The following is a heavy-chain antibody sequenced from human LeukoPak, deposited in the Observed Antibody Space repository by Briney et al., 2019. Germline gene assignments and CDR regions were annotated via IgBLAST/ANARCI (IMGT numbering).Heavy chain of an antibody. D-gene: IGHD6-19*01. J-gene: IGHJ6*02. CDR3: ARGDSSGWSPDPYYYYGMDV. Sequence: GESLRLSCAASGFTFSSYSMNWVRQAPGKGLEWISSISNSSSYIYYADLVKRRIIISRDNAKNSLYLQMNSLRAEDTAVYYCARGDSSGWSPDPYYYYGMDVWGQGTTVTVSS. CDR1: GFTFSSYS. V-gene: IGHV3-21*01. CDR2: ISNSSSYI.